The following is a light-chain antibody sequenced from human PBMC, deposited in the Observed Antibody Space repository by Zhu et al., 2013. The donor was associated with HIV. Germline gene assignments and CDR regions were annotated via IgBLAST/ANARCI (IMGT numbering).Light chain of an antibody. CDR1: ESVGGN. Sequence: DIVLTQSPASLSVSPGERATLSCRASESVGGNLAWYQQRPGQAVRLLIHGASTRATGTPPRFSGSGSGTEFTLPISSFQSEDSAIYYCQQYTDWPPLTFGGGTKVEIK. CDR3: QQYTDWPPLT. J-gene: IGKJ4*01. V-gene: IGKV3-15*01. CDR2: GAS.